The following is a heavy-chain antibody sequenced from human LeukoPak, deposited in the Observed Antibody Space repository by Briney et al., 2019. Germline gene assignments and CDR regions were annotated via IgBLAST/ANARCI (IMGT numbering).Heavy chain of an antibody. CDR1: GFTFGGYA. CDR2: IFGSGGSP. J-gene: IGHJ4*02. D-gene: IGHD6-19*01. Sequence: PGGSLRLSCTASGFTFGGYAMSWVRQAPGKGLEWVSGIFGSGGSPHYADSVKGRFTISRDNSKNTVYLEMNSLGDEDTAVYYCAKTTVGYSSGRFPGWPADYWGQGTLVTVSS. V-gene: IGHV3-23*01. CDR3: AKTTVGYSSGRFPGWPADY.